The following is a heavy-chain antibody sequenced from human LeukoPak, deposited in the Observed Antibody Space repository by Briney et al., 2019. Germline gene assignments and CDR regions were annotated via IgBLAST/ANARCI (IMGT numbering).Heavy chain of an antibody. CDR3: ARDQGATYDSSGYYN. Sequence: SVKVSCKASGYTFTSYAMNWVRQAPGQGLEWMGGIIPIFGTANYAQKFQGRVTITADESTSTAYMELSSLRSEDTAVYYCARDQGATYDSSGYYNWGQGTLVTVSS. CDR1: GYTFTSYA. V-gene: IGHV1-69*13. J-gene: IGHJ4*02. CDR2: IIPIFGTA. D-gene: IGHD3-22*01.